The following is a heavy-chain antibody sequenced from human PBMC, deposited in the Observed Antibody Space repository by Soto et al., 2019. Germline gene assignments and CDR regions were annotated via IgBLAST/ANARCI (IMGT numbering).Heavy chain of an antibody. D-gene: IGHD3-16*02. V-gene: IGHV1-69*02. J-gene: IGHJ6*03. Sequence: SVKVSCKASGGTFSSYTISWVRQAPGQGLEWMGRIIPILGIANYAQKFQGRVTITADKSTSTAYMELSSLRSEDTAVYYCARAMITFGGVIVPSDYYYYYMDVWGKGTTVTVSS. CDR3: ARAMITFGGVIVPSDYYYYYMDV. CDR2: IIPILGIA. CDR1: GGTFSSYT.